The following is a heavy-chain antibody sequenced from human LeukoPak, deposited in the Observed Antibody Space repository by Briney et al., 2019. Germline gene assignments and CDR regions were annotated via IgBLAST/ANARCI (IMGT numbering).Heavy chain of an antibody. J-gene: IGHJ4*02. CDR1: GFSFSGAW. V-gene: IGHV3-23*01. D-gene: IGHD5-12*01. Sequence: GGSLRLSCAASGFSFSGAWMSWVRQAPGRGLEWVSTVSGSGGSTYYADSVKGRFTISRDNSKNTLYLQMNSLRAEDTAVYYCAKQGGYSGYEQIDYWGQGTLVTVSS. CDR3: AKQGGYSGYEQIDY. CDR2: VSGSGGST.